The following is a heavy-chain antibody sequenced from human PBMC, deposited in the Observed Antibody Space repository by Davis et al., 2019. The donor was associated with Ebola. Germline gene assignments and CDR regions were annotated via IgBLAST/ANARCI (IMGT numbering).Heavy chain of an antibody. Sequence: ASVKVSCKASGYTFTGWYIHWVRQAPGQGLEWMGWINPNTGGTQSAQKFQGKVSMTRDTSINTAYLEVNSLRSDDTAIYFCAREYLGYSTNFDYWGQGTFVTVSS. D-gene: IGHD6-13*01. J-gene: IGHJ4*02. CDR2: INPNTGGT. V-gene: IGHV1-2*02. CDR3: AREYLGYSTNFDY. CDR1: GYTFTGWY.